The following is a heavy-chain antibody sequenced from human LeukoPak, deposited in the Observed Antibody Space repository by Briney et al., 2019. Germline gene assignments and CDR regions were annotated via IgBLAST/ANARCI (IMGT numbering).Heavy chain of an antibody. CDR2: IYPGDSDT. V-gene: IGHV5-51*01. Sequence: GESLKISCKASGYSFTNYWIGWVRQLHGKGLEWTGTIYPGDSDTRYSPSFQGQVTISADKSISTVYLQWSSLKASDTAMYYCARHARYCSGGRCYFNWFDPWGQGTLVIVSS. CDR1: GYSFTNYW. D-gene: IGHD2-15*01. J-gene: IGHJ5*02. CDR3: ARHARYCSGGRCYFNWFDP.